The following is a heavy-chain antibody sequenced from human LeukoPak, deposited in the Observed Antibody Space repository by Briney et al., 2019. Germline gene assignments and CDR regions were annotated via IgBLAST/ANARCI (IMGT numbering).Heavy chain of an antibody. D-gene: IGHD3-22*01. CDR2: INHSGST. Sequence: PSETLSLTCAVYGGSFSGYYWSWIRQPPGKGLEWIGEINHSGSTNYNPSLKSRVTISVDTSKNQFSLKLSSVTAADTAVYYCARGATRYYYDSSGYYYVIWGQGTLVTVSS. V-gene: IGHV4-34*01. CDR3: ARGATRYYYDSSGYYYVI. CDR1: GGSFSGYY. J-gene: IGHJ4*02.